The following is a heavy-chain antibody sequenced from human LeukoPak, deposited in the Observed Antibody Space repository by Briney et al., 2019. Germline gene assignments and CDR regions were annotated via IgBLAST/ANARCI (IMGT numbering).Heavy chain of an antibody. CDR1: GGSISGYY. J-gene: IGHJ1*01. V-gene: IGHV4-59*01. CDR3: ARDSLSSSWVYFQH. Sequence: SETLSLTCTVSGGSISGYYWSWIRQPPGKGLEWIGYIYDSGSTNNNPSLKSRVTISVDTSKNQFSLKLSSVTAADTAVYYCARDSLSSSWVYFQHWGQGTLVTVSS. CDR2: IYDSGST. D-gene: IGHD6-13*01.